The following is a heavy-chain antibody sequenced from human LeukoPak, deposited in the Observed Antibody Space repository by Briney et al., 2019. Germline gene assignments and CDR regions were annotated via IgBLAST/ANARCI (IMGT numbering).Heavy chain of an antibody. Sequence: GGSLRLSCAASGFTFSDYYMSWIRQAPGKGLEWVSYISSSGSTIYHADSVKGRFTISRDNAKNSLYLQMNSLRAEDTAVYYCARDADPYYYDSSGYYPDYWGQGTLVTVSS. CDR1: GFTFSDYY. CDR2: ISSSGSTI. J-gene: IGHJ4*02. V-gene: IGHV3-11*04. D-gene: IGHD3-22*01. CDR3: ARDADPYYYDSSGYYPDY.